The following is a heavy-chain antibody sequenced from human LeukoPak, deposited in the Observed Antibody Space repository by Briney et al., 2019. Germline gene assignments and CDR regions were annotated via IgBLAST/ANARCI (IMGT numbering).Heavy chain of an antibody. D-gene: IGHD6-13*01. J-gene: IGHJ4*02. CDR3: ARDGPDWDIAAAGISDY. CDR2: IYYSGST. Sequence: SETLSLTCTVSGDSISSSSSYWGWIRQPPGKGLEWIGSIYYSGSTYYNTSLKSRVTMSVDTSKNQFSLKLSSVTAADTAVYYCARDGPDWDIAAAGISDYWGQGTLVTVSS. CDR1: GDSISSSSSY. V-gene: IGHV4-39*07.